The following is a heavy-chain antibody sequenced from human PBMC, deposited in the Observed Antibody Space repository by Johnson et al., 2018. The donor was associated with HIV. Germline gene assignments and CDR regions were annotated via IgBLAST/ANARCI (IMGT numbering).Heavy chain of an antibody. CDR1: GFRFDDYA. CDR2: ISWNSANI. V-gene: IGHV3-9*01. Sequence: VQLVESGGGLVQPGSSLRLSCAASGFRFDDYAMHWVRQAPGKGLEWVSGISWNSANIGSAGSVKGRFTITRDNTKNSLYLQMNSLRPEETALYYCTKDAHMVTPQRAFDIWGQGTMVTVSS. D-gene: IGHD5-18*01. CDR3: TKDAHMVTPQRAFDI. J-gene: IGHJ3*02.